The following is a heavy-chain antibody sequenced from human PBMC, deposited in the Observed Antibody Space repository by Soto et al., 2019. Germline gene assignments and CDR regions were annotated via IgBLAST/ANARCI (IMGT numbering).Heavy chain of an antibody. CDR1: SGSISTSTSY. V-gene: IGHV4-39*01. Sequence: KPSETLSLTCTVSSGSISTSTSYWGWIRQSPGKGLEWIGNIYYSGSTDYNPSLKSRVTMSVDTSKNQFSLKLRSVTAADTAVYYCARMVRGNSNFDYWGQGTLVT. CDR2: IYYSGST. D-gene: IGHD3-10*01. J-gene: IGHJ4*02. CDR3: ARMVRGNSNFDY.